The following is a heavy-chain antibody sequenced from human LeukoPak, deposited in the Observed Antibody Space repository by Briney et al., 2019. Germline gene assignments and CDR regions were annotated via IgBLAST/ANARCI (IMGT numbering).Heavy chain of an antibody. D-gene: IGHD2-8*01. J-gene: IGHJ4*02. CDR2: ISGSGGDT. CDR3: AKDRSCTNNICHGDFDY. Sequence: GGSLRLSCAASGFTFSNYAMSWVRQAPGKGHESVPGISGSGGDTYYADSVKGRFTISRDNSKNTLYLQMNSLRAEDTAVYYCAKDRSCTNNICHGDFDYWGQGTLVTVSS. V-gene: IGHV3-23*01. CDR1: GFTFSNYA.